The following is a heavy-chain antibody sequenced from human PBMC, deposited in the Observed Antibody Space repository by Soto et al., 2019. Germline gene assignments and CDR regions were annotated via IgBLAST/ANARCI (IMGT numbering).Heavy chain of an antibody. V-gene: IGHV3-30*18. CDR3: AKDQGDDSSGYYLVYYYYGMDV. CDR1: GFTFSSYG. CDR2: ISYDGSNK. D-gene: IGHD3-22*01. J-gene: IGHJ6*02. Sequence: GGSLRLSCAASGFTFSSYGMHWVRQAPGKGLEWVAVISYDGSNKYYADSVKGRFTISRDNSKNTLYLQMNSLRAEDTAGYYCAKDQGDDSSGYYLVYYYYGMDVWGQGTTVTVSS.